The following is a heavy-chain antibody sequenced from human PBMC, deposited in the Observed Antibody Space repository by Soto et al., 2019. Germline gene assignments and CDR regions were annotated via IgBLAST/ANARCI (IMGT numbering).Heavy chain of an antibody. CDR3: ARDGGVYDYSPFDY. J-gene: IGHJ4*02. V-gene: IGHV1-69*12. D-gene: IGHD4-4*01. CDR1: GGTFSSYA. Sequence: QVQLVQSGAEVKKPGSSVKVSCKASGGTFSSYAISWVRQAPGQGLEWMGGIIPIFGTADYAQKFQGRVTITGHESTSAAYRELSSLRSEYTAVYYCARDGGVYDYSPFDYWGQGTLVTVSS. CDR2: IIPIFGTA.